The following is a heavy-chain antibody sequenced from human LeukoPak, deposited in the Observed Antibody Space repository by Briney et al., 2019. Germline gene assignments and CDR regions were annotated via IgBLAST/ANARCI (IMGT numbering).Heavy chain of an antibody. CDR1: GGSISSYY. Sequence: SETLSLTCSVSGGSISSYYWSWIRQPPGKGLECIGCIHCSGSTNYNPSLKSRVTISVDTSKNQFSLKLSSVTAADTAVYYCARDGYSSGWYGNNWFDPWGQGTLVTVSS. V-gene: IGHV4-59*01. CDR2: IHCSGST. CDR3: ARDGYSSGWYGNNWFDP. J-gene: IGHJ5*02. D-gene: IGHD6-19*01.